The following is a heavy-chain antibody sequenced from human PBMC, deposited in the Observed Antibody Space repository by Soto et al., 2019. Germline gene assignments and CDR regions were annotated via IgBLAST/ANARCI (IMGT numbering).Heavy chain of an antibody. Sequence: RGSLRLSCAASGFTFINAWIIFFRHAPWKGLEWVGRIKSKTDGGTTGYAAPVKGRFTISRDDSKNTLYLQMNSLKTEDTAVYYCTTDSPIFGTRHDYWGQGTLVTVSS. CDR2: IKSKTDGGTT. V-gene: IGHV3-15*01. CDR3: TTDSPIFGTRHDY. J-gene: IGHJ4*02. CDR1: GFTFINAW. D-gene: IGHD3-3*01.